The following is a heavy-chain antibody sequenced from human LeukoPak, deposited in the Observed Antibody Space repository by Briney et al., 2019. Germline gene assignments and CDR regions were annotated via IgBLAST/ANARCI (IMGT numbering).Heavy chain of an antibody. CDR1: GFTFSNYG. CDR3: ARSYYYDSSHTADY. D-gene: IGHD3-22*01. V-gene: IGHV3-33*01. Sequence: GGSLRLSCAASGFTFSNYGMHWVRQASGKGLEWVSYIWYDGSNKYYTDSVKGRFTISRDNSENTLYLQMNSLRVEDTAVYYCARSYYYDSSHTADYWGQGTLVTVSS. J-gene: IGHJ4*02. CDR2: IWYDGSNK.